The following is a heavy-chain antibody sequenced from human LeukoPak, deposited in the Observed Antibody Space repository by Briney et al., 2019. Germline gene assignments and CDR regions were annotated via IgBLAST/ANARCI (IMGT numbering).Heavy chain of an antibody. Sequence: PGGSLRLSCAASGFTFSSYAMHWVRQAPGKGLEWVAVISYDGSKKYHADSVKGRFTISRDNSNKMQYLEMDSLRADDTAVYYCARGGDFWSGYKTHEYGLDVWGQGTTVTASS. CDR3: ARGGDFWSGYKTHEYGLDV. J-gene: IGHJ6*02. D-gene: IGHD3-3*01. CDR2: ISYDGSKK. V-gene: IGHV3-30-3*01. CDR1: GFTFSSYA.